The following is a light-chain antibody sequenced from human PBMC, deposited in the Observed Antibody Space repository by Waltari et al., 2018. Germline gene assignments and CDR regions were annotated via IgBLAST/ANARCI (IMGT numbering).Light chain of an antibody. CDR3: GTWDHSLHGVV. Sequence: QSVLTQPPSVSAAPGPKVTISCPGNSSNIGTDHVPWFQQLPGTVPKVVIYDNSERPPGIPDRFSGSKSGTSATLGITGLQTGDEACYYCGTWDHSLHGVVFGGGTELTVL. V-gene: IGLV1-51*01. J-gene: IGLJ2*01. CDR2: DNS. CDR1: SSNIGTDH.